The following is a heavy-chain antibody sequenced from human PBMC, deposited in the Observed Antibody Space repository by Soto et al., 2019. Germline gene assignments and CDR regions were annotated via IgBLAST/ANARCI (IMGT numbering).Heavy chain of an antibody. J-gene: IGHJ3*01. CDR1: GFTFSSYE. CDR3: ARDRGGDVGQFLFPDGFDL. D-gene: IGHD3-10*01. Sequence: GGSLRLSCAASGFTFSSYEMNWVRRAPGKGLEWIPYIGGSGGTKYSADSVKGRFTISRDNAQNSLHLQMNSLRVEDTAVYYCARDRGGDVGQFLFPDGFDLWGQGTLVTVSS. CDR2: IGGSGGTK. V-gene: IGHV3-48*03.